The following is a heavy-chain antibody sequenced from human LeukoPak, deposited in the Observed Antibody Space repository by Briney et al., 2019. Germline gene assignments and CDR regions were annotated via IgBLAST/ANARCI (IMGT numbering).Heavy chain of an antibody. Sequence: SVKVSCKVSGYTLTELSMHWVRQAPGQGLEWMGGIIPMFGIANYAQKFQGRVTITADESTSTAYMGLSSLRSEDTAVYYCARDRPYTGGWRGFDYWGQGTLVTVSS. CDR2: IIPMFGIA. J-gene: IGHJ4*02. V-gene: IGHV1-69*13. D-gene: IGHD6-19*01. CDR1: GYTLTELS. CDR3: ARDRPYTGGWRGFDY.